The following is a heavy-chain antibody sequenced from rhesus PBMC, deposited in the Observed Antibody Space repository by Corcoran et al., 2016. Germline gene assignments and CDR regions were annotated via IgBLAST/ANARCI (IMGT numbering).Heavy chain of an antibody. V-gene: IGHV4-76*01. CDR2: IYGSSGST. Sequence: QVQLQESGPGVVKPSETLSLNCAVSGYSISSGYDWSWIRQPPGKGLEWIGYIYGSSGSTNYNPSLKIRVTISQDTSKNHFSLKLSSVTAADTAVYYCARGAGYLRYWGQGVLVTVSS. CDR3: ARGAGYLRY. CDR1: GYSISSGYD. D-gene: IGHD2-27*01. J-gene: IGHJ4*01.